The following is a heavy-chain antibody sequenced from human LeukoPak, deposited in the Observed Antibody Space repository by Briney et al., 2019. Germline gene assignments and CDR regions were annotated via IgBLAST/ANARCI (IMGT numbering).Heavy chain of an antibody. CDR1: GGSFSGYY. CDR3: ARGGEYYDILTGYYGPSWFDP. V-gene: IGHV4-34*01. Sequence: SETLSLTCAVYGGSFSGYYWSWIRQPPGKGLEWIGEINHSGSTNYNPSLKSRVTISVDTSKNQFSLKLSSVTAADTAVYYCARGGEYYDILTGYYGPSWFDPWGQGTLVTVSS. J-gene: IGHJ5*02. D-gene: IGHD3-9*01. CDR2: INHSGST.